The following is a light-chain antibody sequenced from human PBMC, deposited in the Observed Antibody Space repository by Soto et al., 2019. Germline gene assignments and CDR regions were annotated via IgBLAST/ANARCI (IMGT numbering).Light chain of an antibody. CDR1: QSISGW. CDR2: KAS. Sequence: DIQMTQSPSTLSASVGDRVTITCRASQSISGWLAWYQQKPGKAPKLLIYKASSLESGVPSRFSGSGSGTEFTLTISSLQPDDFATYYCQQYDSLVTFGPGIKVDMK. CDR3: QQYDSLVT. J-gene: IGKJ3*01. V-gene: IGKV1-5*03.